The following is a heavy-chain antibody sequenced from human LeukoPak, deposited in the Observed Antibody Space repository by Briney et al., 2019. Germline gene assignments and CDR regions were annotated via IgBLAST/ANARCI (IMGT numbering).Heavy chain of an antibody. D-gene: IGHD6-6*01. J-gene: IGHJ4*02. CDR2: IKQDGSEK. CDR1: GFTFSSYA. Sequence: GGSLRLSCAASGFTFSSYAMSWVRQAPGKGLEWVANIKQDGSEKYYVDSVKGRFTIFRDNAENSLSLQMNSLRAEDTAVYYCASAGGDSRSPLPFYYWGQGTLVTVSS. V-gene: IGHV3-7*03. CDR3: ASAGGDSRSPLPFYY.